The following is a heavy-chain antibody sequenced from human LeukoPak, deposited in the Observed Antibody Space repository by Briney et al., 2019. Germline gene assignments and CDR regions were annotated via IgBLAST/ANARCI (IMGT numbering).Heavy chain of an antibody. CDR1: GGSISSHY. CDR3: ARVQLTTVTGYFDY. Sequence: SETLSLTCTVSGGSISSHYWSWIRQPAGKGLEWIGRIYTSGSTNYNPSLKSRVTMSVDTSKNQFSLKLSSVTAADTAVYYCARVQLTTVTGYFDYWGQGTLVTVSS. D-gene: IGHD4-17*01. CDR2: IYTSGST. V-gene: IGHV4-4*07. J-gene: IGHJ4*02.